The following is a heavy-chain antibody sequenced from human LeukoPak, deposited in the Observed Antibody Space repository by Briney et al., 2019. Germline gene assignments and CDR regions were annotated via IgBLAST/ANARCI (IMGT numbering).Heavy chain of an antibody. CDR2: IYVGGNT. D-gene: IGHD1-14*01. J-gene: IGHJ4*02. V-gene: IGHV3-66*01. CDR1: GFTVSSNF. Sequence: GGSLRLSCAASGFTVSSNFMNWVRQAPGKGLEWVSIIYVGGNTNYADSVKGRFTISRDNSKNTVYLQMNSLRADDTAVYYCARDFATKYYFDFWGQGTLVTVSS. CDR3: ARDFATKYYFDF.